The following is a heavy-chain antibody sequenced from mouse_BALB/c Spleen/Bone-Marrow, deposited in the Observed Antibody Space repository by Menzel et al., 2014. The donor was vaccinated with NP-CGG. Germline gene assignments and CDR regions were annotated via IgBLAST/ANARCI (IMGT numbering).Heavy chain of an antibody. V-gene: IGHV1S41*01. CDR1: GYTFTSYW. CDR3: AGSRDGCFD. D-gene: IGHD2-3*01. CDR2: IAPGSGST. Sequence: DLVKPGASVKLSCEASGYTFTSYWINWIKQRPGQGLEWIGRIAPGSGSTYYNEMFKGKATLTVDTSSSTAYIQPSRLSSEDYAVYFTAGSRDGCFD. J-gene: IGHJ1*01.